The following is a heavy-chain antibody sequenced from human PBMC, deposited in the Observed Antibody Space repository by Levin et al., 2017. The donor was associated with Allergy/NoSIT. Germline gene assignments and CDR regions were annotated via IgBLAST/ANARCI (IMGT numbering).Heavy chain of an antibody. J-gene: IGHJ4*02. D-gene: IGHD3-10*01. CDR3: AKDQRVRFGELLSYYFDY. CDR2: ISYDGSNK. CDR1: GFTFSSYG. Sequence: GGSLRLSCAASGFTFSSYGMHWVRQAPGKGLEWVAVISYDGSNKYYADSVKGRFTISRDNSKNTLYLQMNSLRAEDTAVYYCAKDQRVRFGELLSYYFDYWGQGTLVTVSS. V-gene: IGHV3-30*18.